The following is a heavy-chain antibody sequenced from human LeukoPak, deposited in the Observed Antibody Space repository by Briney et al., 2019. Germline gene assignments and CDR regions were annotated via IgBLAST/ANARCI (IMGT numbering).Heavy chain of an antibody. D-gene: IGHD1-14*01. CDR2: ITPMFGTS. J-gene: IGHJ1*01. CDR1: GYTFTSYY. Sequence: SVKVSCKASGYTFTSYYMHWVRQSPGQGLEWMGGITPMFGTSNYAQKFRGRVTITADESTSTAYVELSSLRSEDTAVYYCARDSSEFRSLLFHWGQGTLVTVSS. V-gene: IGHV1-69*13. CDR3: ARDSSEFRSLLFH.